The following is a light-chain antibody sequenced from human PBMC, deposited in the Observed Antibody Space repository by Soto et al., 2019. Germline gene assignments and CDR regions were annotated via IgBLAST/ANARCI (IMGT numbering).Light chain of an antibody. J-gene: IGKJ4*01. Sequence: DIQMTQYPSTLSASVGDRVTINCRASQSISIWLAWYQQKPGKAPSLLIYRASNLEGGVPRRFSGSGSGTEFTLTISSLQPDDFATYYCQQYNSYSLTFGGGTKVEIK. CDR2: RAS. V-gene: IGKV1-5*03. CDR3: QQYNSYSLT. CDR1: QSISIW.